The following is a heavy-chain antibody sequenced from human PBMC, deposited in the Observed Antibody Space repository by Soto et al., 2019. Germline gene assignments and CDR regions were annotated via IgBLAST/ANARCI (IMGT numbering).Heavy chain of an antibody. Sequence: GGSLRLSCAASGFTFSSYAMSWVRQAPGKGLEWVSAISGSGGSTYYADSVKGRFTISRDNSKNTLYLQMNSLRAEDTAVYYCAKDQVLRYFDWSTKFDYWGQGTLVTVSS. D-gene: IGHD3-9*01. V-gene: IGHV3-23*01. CDR2: ISGSGGST. CDR1: GFTFSSYA. CDR3: AKDQVLRYFDWSTKFDY. J-gene: IGHJ4*02.